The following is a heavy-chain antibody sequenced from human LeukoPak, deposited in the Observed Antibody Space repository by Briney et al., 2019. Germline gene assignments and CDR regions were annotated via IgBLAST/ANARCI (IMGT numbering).Heavy chain of an antibody. V-gene: IGHV3-53*01. Sequence: QTGGSLRLSCAASGFTVSSNYMTWVRQAPGKGLEWVSIIYSGGSTSYADSVKGRFTISRDNSENTLYLQMNSLRAEDTAVYYCARDVVGATYFDWGQGTLVTVSS. J-gene: IGHJ4*02. CDR3: ARDVVGATYFD. CDR2: IYSGGST. CDR1: GFTVSSNY. D-gene: IGHD1-26*01.